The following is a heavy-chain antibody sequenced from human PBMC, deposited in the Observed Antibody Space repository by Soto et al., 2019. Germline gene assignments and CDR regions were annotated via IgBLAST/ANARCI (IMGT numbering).Heavy chain of an antibody. CDR2: ISSSSSYI. CDR3: ARGRPTRYLDYYYYYGMDV. V-gene: IGHV3-21*01. CDR1: GFTFSTYN. D-gene: IGHD3-9*01. J-gene: IGHJ6*02. Sequence: GGSLSLSCAASGFTFSTYNMNWTRQAPGKGLEWVSSISSSSSYIYYADSVKGRFTISRDNAKNSLYLQMNSLRAEDTAVYYCARGRPTRYLDYYYYYGMDVWGQGTTVTVSS.